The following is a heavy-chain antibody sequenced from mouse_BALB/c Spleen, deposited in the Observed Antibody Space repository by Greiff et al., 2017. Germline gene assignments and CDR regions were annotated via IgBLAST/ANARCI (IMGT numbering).Heavy chain of an antibody. D-gene: IGHD2-10*01. V-gene: IGHV3-2*02. CDR1: GYSITSDYA. CDR3: ARASYYGNYVAMDY. Sequence: EVQLQQSGPGLVKPSQSLSLTCTVTGYSITSDYAWNWIRQFPGNKLEWMGYISYSGSTSYNPSLKSRISITRDTSKNQFFLQLNSVTTEDTATYYCARASYYGNYVAMDYWGQGTSVTVSS. J-gene: IGHJ4*01. CDR2: ISYSGST.